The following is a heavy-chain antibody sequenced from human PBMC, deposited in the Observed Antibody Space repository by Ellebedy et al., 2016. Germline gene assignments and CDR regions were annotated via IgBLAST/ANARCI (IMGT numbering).Heavy chain of an antibody. D-gene: IGHD6-13*01. J-gene: IGHJ6*03. V-gene: IGHV1-69*13. CDR3: ARPWRSAYSSSWEISNYYYYYMDV. CDR1: GGTFSSYA. Sequence: SVKVSXXASGGTFSSYAISWVRQAPGQGLEWMGGIIPIFGTANYAQKLQGRVTITADESTSTDYIELSSLRSEDTAVYYCARPWRSAYSSSWEISNYYYYYMDVWGKGTTVTVSS. CDR2: IIPIFGTA.